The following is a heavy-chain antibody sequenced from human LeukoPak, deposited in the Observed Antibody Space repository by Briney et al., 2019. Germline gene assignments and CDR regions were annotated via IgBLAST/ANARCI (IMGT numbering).Heavy chain of an antibody. CDR1: GGSISSSSYY. Sequence: SETLSLTCTVSGGSISSSSYYWGWIRQPPGKGLEWIGSIYYSGNTYYNPSLQSRVTISVDTSKNQFSLKLSSVTAADTAVYYCATLHPRRDGCSTEAWHFDYWGQGTLVTVSS. CDR2: IYYSGNT. J-gene: IGHJ4*02. V-gene: IGHV4-39*01. CDR3: ATLHPRRDGCSTEAWHFDY. D-gene: IGHD5-24*01.